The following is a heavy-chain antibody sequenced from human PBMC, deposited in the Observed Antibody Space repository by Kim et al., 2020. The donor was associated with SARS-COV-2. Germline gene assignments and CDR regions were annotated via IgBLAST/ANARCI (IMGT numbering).Heavy chain of an antibody. Sequence: CHKSRVTLTVDTSKTQFALNLSSVTAADTAVYYCARDQRGYSGYGFDYWGQGTLVTVSS. CDR3: ARDQRGYSGYGFDY. D-gene: IGHD5-12*01. J-gene: IGHJ4*02. V-gene: IGHV4-31*02.